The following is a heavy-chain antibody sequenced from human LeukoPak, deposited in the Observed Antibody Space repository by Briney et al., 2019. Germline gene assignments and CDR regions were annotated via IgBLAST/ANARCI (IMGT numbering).Heavy chain of an antibody. V-gene: IGHV3-48*03. CDR1: GFPFSGYY. D-gene: IGHD6-19*01. CDR2: ISSSGKTK. Sequence: GGTLRLSRAGSGFPFSGYYMNWVRQAPGKGLECVSNISSSGKTKFSADSVKGRFTICRDNAKNSLYLQMNSRGVEDTAVYYCAKGGGSGWGIFDYWGQGTLVTVSS. CDR3: AKGGGSGWGIFDY. J-gene: IGHJ4*02.